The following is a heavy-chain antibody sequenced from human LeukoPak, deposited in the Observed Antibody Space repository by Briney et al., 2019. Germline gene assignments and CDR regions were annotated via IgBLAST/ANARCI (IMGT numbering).Heavy chain of an antibody. V-gene: IGHV4-34*01. Sequence: GSLRLSCAASGFTFSNYAMRWVRQAPGKGLEWIGEINHSGSTNYNPSLKSRVTISVDTSKNQFSLKLGSVTAADTAVYYCARGSVAGFYWGQGTLVTVSS. CDR1: GFTFSNYA. D-gene: IGHD6-19*01. CDR3: ARGSVAGFY. J-gene: IGHJ4*02. CDR2: INHSGST.